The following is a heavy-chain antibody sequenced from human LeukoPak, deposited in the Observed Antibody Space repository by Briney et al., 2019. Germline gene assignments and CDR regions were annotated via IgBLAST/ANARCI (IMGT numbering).Heavy chain of an antibody. J-gene: IGHJ4*02. D-gene: IGHD6-19*01. V-gene: IGHV4-34*01. CDR3: ARVNNIAVAGVVSWYFDS. CDR1: GGSFSGYY. CDR2: INHSGST. Sequence: SETLSLTCAVYGGSFSGYYWSWIRQPPGKGLEWTGEINHSGSTNYNPSLKSRVTISVDTSKNQFSLKLSSVTAADTAVYFCARVNNIAVAGVVSWYFDSWGQGTLVTVSS.